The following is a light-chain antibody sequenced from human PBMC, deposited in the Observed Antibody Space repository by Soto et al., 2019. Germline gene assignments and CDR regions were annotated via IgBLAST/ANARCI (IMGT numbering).Light chain of an antibody. J-gene: IGLJ1*01. CDR1: NSDVGRYIY. CDR2: DVT. CDR3: SSFTSSSTYV. Sequence: QSVLTQPASVSGSPGQSITISCTGSNSDVGRYIYVSWYQQHPGKAPKLMIYDVTHRPSGISDRFSGSKSGNTASLTISGLQADDEADYYCSSFTSSSTYVFGTGTKVTVL. V-gene: IGLV2-14*03.